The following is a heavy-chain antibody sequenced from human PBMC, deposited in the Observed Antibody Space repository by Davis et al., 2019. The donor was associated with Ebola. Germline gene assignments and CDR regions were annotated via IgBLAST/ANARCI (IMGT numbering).Heavy chain of an antibody. CDR2: INPNSGGT. CDR3: AREAGATTRIYDS. V-gene: IGHV1-2*02. J-gene: IGHJ5*01. D-gene: IGHD1-26*01. Sequence: ASVQVSCKASGYTFTGYYMHWVRQAPGQGLEWMGWINPNSGGTNYAQKLQGRVTMTTDTSRSTAYMELRSLRSDDTAVYYCAREAGATTRIYDSWGQGTLVTVSS. CDR1: GYTFTGYY.